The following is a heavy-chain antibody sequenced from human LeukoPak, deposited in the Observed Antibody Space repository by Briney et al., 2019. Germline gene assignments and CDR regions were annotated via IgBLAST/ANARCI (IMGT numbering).Heavy chain of an antibody. V-gene: IGHV1-69*05. CDR1: GGTFSSYA. J-gene: IGHJ4*02. CDR3: ARETMVRGVIPLYYFDY. CDR2: IIPIFGTA. D-gene: IGHD3-10*01. Sequence: SVKVSCKASGGTFSSYAISWVRQAPGQGLEWMGGIIPIFGTANYAQKFQGRVTITTDESTSTAYMELSSLRSEDAAVYYCARETMVRGVIPLYYFDYWGQGTLVTVSS.